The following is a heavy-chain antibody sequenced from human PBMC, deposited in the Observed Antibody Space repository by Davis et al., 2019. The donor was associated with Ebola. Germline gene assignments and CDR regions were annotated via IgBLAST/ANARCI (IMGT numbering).Heavy chain of an antibody. J-gene: IGHJ6*02. D-gene: IGHD1-26*01. V-gene: IGHV1-69*13. Sequence: SVKVSCKASGGTFSSYAISWVRQAPGQGLEWMGGIIPIFGTANYAQKFQGRVTITADEFTSTAYMELSSLRSEDTAVYYCARPSSGSNYNYYYYGMDVWGQGTTVTVSS. CDR3: ARPSSGSNYNYYYYGMDV. CDR2: IIPIFGTA. CDR1: GGTFSSYA.